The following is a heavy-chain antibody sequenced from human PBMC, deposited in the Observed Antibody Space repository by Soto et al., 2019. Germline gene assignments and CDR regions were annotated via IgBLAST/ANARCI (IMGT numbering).Heavy chain of an antibody. D-gene: IGHD6-6*01. V-gene: IGHV4-39*01. CDR3: ARLSSSYYYMDV. J-gene: IGHJ6*03. CDR1: GGSISSHNYY. Sequence: SETLSLTCTVSGGSISSHNYYWGWIRQPPGKGLEWIGSIYYSGSTYYNPSLRSRVTISVDTSKNQFSLKLSSVTAADTTVYYCARLSSSYYYMDVWGKGTTVTVSS. CDR2: IYYSGST.